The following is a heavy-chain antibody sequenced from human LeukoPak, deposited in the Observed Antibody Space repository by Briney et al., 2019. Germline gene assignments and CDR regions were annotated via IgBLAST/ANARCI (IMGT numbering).Heavy chain of an antibody. J-gene: IGHJ3*02. CDR1: GGSISSSSYY. V-gene: IGHV4-39*07. D-gene: IGHD6-13*01. CDR3: ARDGRVYRGRVFDI. Sequence: SETLSLTCTVSGGSISSSSYYWGWIRQPPGKGLEWIGSIYYSGSTYYNPSLKSRVTISVDTSKNQFSLKLSSVTAADTAVYYCARDGRVYRGRVFDIWGQGTMVTVSS. CDR2: IYYSGST.